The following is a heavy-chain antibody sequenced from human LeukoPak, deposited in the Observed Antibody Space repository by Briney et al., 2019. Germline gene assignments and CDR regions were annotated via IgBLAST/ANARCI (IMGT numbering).Heavy chain of an antibody. D-gene: IGHD5-12*01. J-gene: IGHJ4*02. V-gene: IGHV3-11*05. CDR1: GLTLSDYY. CDR3: AKDFGRSAYDRPFDY. Sequence: RTGGSLRLSCAASGLTLSDYYMTWIRQAPGKGLEWVSYIGSSGSNTNYADSVKGRFTISRDNAKNSLYLQMNSLRAEDTALYYCAKDFGRSAYDRPFDYWGQGTLVTVSS. CDR2: IGSSGSNT.